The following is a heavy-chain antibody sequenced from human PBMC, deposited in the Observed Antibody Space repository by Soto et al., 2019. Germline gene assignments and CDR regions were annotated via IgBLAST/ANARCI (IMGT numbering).Heavy chain of an antibody. CDR1: GFTFSDHY. CDR2: IRKKVNTYTT. V-gene: IGHV3-72*01. D-gene: IGHD2-21*02. Sequence: EVQLVESGAGLVQPGGSLRLSCAASGFTFSDHYMDWVRQAPGEGLDWVGRIRKKVNTYTTEYAASVKGRFTISRDDSKNSLYLQMNSLETGDTAVYYCVRAGGDFSFDFWGQGTPVSVSS. J-gene: IGHJ4*02. CDR3: VRAGGDFSFDF.